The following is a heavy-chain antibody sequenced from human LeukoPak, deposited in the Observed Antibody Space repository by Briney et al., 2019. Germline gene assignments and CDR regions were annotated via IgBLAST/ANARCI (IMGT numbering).Heavy chain of an antibody. J-gene: IGHJ4*02. V-gene: IGHV1-18*01. CDR1: GYTFTSYG. Sequence: ASVKVSCKASGYTFTSYGISWARQAPGQGLEWMGWISAYNGNTNYAQKLQGRVTMTTDTSTSTAYMELRSLRSDDTAVYNCARDCSGGSCYSRHFDYWGQGTLVTVSS. CDR3: ARDCSGGSCYSRHFDY. CDR2: ISAYNGNT. D-gene: IGHD2-15*01.